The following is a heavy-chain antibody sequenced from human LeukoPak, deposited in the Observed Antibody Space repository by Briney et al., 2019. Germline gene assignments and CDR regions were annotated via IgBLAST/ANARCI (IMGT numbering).Heavy chain of an antibody. Sequence: PSETLSLTCAVSGGSISSSNYCWGWIRQPPGKGLEWIGSICYSGSTYYNPSLKSRVTVSVATSKNQFSLNLSSVAAADTAVYNCMMYYYNPESHYNGIDYWGQGTLVTVSS. J-gene: IGHJ4*02. CDR3: MMYYYNPESHYNGIDY. D-gene: IGHD3-10*01. CDR1: GGSISSSNYC. V-gene: IGHV4-39*01. CDR2: ICYSGST.